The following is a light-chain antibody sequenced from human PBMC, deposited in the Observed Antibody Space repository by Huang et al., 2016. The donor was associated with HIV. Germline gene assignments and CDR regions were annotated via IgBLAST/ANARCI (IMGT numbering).Light chain of an antibody. CDR3: QQRNNWPRT. CDR2: DAS. Sequence: ETILTQSPATLSLSPGERATLSCRARQSVRSYVAWYQQKSGQAPRLLIYDASNRATGIPARFSGSGSGTDFTLTISSLEPEDFAVYYSQQRNNWPRTFGQGTKVEIK. V-gene: IGKV3-11*01. J-gene: IGKJ1*01. CDR1: QSVRSY.